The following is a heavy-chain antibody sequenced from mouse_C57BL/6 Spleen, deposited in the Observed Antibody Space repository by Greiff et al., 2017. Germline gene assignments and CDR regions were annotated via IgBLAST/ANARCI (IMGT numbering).Heavy chain of an antibody. D-gene: IGHD2-4*01. Sequence: EVQVVESGGGLVQPGGSLKLSCAASGFTFSDYYMYWVRQTPEKRLEWVAYISNGGGSTYYPDTVKGRFTISRDNAKNTLYLQMSRLKSEDTAMYYCARGPYDYDGYYYAMDYWGQGTSVTVSS. CDR1: GFTFSDYY. CDR2: ISNGGGST. V-gene: IGHV5-12*01. CDR3: ARGPYDYDGYYYAMDY. J-gene: IGHJ4*01.